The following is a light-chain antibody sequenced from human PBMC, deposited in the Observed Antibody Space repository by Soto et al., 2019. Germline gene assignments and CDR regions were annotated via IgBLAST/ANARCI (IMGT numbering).Light chain of an antibody. V-gene: IGKV1-5*03. CDR3: QQYNSYSPWT. J-gene: IGKJ1*01. CDR1: QSISSW. Sequence: DIQMTQSPSTLSASVGDRVTITCRASQSISSWLAWYQQKPGKAPKLLIYRASSLESGVPSRFSGSGSGTEFTLTIIILQPDYFATYYCQQYNSYSPWTFGQGTKVEIK. CDR2: RAS.